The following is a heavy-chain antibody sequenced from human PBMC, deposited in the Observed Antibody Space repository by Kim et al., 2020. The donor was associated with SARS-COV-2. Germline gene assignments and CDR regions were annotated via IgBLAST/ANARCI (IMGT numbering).Heavy chain of an antibody. J-gene: IGHJ5*02. V-gene: IGHV4-59*01. CDR1: GGSISSYY. CDR2: IYYSGST. D-gene: IGHD2-2*01. CDR3: ARGHLYCSSTSCPPGWFDP. Sequence: SETLSLTCTVSGGSISSYYWSWIRQPPGKGLEWIGYIYYSGSTNYNPSLKSRVTISVDTSKNQFSLKLSSVTAADTAVYYCARGHLYCSSTSCPPGWFDP.